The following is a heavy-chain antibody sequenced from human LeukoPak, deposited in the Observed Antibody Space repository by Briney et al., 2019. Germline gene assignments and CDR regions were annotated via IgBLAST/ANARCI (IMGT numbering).Heavy chain of an antibody. V-gene: IGHV4-38-2*02. CDR3: ARELPGYSSGWFDY. CDR2: IYHSGST. Sequence: PSETLSLTCAVSDYSISSGYYWGWIRQPPGKGLEWIGSIYHSGSTYYNPSLKSRVTISVDTSKNQFSLKLSSVTAADTAVYYCARELPGYSSGWFDYWGQGTLVTVSS. D-gene: IGHD6-19*01. J-gene: IGHJ4*02. CDR1: DYSISSGYY.